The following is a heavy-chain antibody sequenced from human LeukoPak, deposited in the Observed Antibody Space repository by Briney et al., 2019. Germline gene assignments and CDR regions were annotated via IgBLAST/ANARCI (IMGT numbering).Heavy chain of an antibody. CDR3: AKEYGYDYNYFYSMDV. CDR2: IRYDGSNK. J-gene: IGHJ6*03. CDR1: GFTFSSYG. V-gene: IGHV3-30*02. D-gene: IGHD1-1*01. Sequence: GGSLRLSCAASGFTFSSYGIHWVRQAPGKGLEWVAFIRYDGSNKYHADSVKGRFTISSDNSKNTVYLQMNSLRAEDTAVYFCAKEYGYDYNYFYSMDVRGKGTTVTISS.